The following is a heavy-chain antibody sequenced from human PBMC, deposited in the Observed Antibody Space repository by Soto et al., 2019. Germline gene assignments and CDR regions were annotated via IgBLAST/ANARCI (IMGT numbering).Heavy chain of an antibody. J-gene: IGHJ6*02. CDR2: IIPISETT. Sequence: ASVKVSCKASGGTFSSLDINWVRQAPGQGLEWMGGIIPISETTNYAQTFQGRVSIVADKSTSTAYMELSRLRSEDTAVYYCARALLSHSYDSGGYDSYFHAMDVWGQGTPVTVSS. CDR3: ARALLSHSYDSGGYDSYFHAMDV. CDR1: GGTFSSLD. D-gene: IGHD3-22*01. V-gene: IGHV1-69*06.